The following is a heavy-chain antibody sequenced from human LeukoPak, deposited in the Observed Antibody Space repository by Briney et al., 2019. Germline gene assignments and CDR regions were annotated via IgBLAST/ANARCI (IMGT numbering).Heavy chain of an antibody. V-gene: IGHV3-21*01. Sequence: GGSLRLSCAASGVTFSSYSMNWVRQAPGKRLECVSSISSSSSYIYYADSVKGRFTISRDNAKNSLYLQMNSLRAEDTAVYYCARDPWELQAFDIWGQGTMVTVSS. CDR3: ARDPWELQAFDI. D-gene: IGHD1-26*01. CDR2: ISSSSSYI. CDR1: GVTFSSYS. J-gene: IGHJ3*02.